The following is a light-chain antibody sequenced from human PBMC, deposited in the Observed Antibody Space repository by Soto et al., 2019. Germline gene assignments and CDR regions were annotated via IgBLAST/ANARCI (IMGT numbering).Light chain of an antibody. J-gene: IGLJ1*01. CDR1: SSDVGGYNY. Sequence: QSVLTQPASVSGSPGQSITISCTGTSSDVGGYNYVSWYQQHPGKAPKLMIYDVSNRPSGVSNCFSGSKSGNTASLTISGLQAEDEADYYCSSYTSSSTLFYVFGTGTKSPS. V-gene: IGLV2-14*01. CDR2: DVS. CDR3: SSYTSSSTLFYV.